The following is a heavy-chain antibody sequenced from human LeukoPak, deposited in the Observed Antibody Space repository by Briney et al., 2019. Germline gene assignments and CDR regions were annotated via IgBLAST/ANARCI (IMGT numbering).Heavy chain of an antibody. J-gene: IGHJ6*02. V-gene: IGHV3-23*01. CDR1: GFTFSAFG. CDR2: ITKSGDST. Sequence: PGGSLRLSCAASGFTFSAFGMNWVRQAPGKGLEWVSTITKSGDSTYYVDSVKGRFTISRDNSKNTLYLQMISLRAEDTAKYYCTKDYCGKFCSAVWGQGTTVTVSS. D-gene: IGHD3-9*01. CDR3: TKDYCGKFCSAV.